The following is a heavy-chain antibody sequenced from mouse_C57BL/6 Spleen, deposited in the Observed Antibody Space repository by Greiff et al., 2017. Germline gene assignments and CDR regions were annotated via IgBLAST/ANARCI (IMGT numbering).Heavy chain of an antibody. J-gene: IGHJ1*03. CDR1: GFTFSNYW. Sequence: DVQLQESGGGLVQPGGSMKLSCVASGFTFSNYWMNWVRQSPEKGLEWVAQIRLKSDNYATHYAESVKGRFTISRDVSKSSVYLQMNNLRAEDTGIYYCTFYDGYYDWYFDVWGTGTTVTVSS. V-gene: IGHV6-3*01. CDR3: TFYDGYYDWYFDV. D-gene: IGHD2-3*01. CDR2: IRLKSDNYAT.